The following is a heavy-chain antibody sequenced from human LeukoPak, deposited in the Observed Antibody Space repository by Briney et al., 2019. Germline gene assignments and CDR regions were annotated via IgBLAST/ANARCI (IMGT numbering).Heavy chain of an antibody. CDR2: IYYSGST. V-gene: IGHV4-59*01. Sequence: PSETLSRTCTGSGGSIRSYYWSWIRQPPGRGLECLVYIYYSGSTNYNPSLKSRVTISVDTSKNQLSLKLSSVTAADTAVYYCAREGPGSGSYFYFDSWGQGTLVTVSS. CDR3: AREGPGSGSYFYFDS. CDR1: GGSIRSYY. D-gene: IGHD1-26*01. J-gene: IGHJ4*02.